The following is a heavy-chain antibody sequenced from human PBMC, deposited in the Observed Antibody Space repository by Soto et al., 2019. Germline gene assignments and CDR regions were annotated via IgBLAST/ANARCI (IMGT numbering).Heavy chain of an antibody. Sequence: EVQLLESGGGVVQPGGSVRLSCAASGFTFGSYAMSWVRQAPGKGLEWVSIISPRGDSTHYGDSVKGRFTISRDISKNTIFLQMNSLRADDTAVYYCAKNGPRERSPSQNWGRGTLVTVSS. CDR3: AKNGPRERSPSQN. CDR2: ISPRGDST. J-gene: IGHJ4*02. V-gene: IGHV3-23*01. CDR1: GFTFGSYA. D-gene: IGHD2-8*01.